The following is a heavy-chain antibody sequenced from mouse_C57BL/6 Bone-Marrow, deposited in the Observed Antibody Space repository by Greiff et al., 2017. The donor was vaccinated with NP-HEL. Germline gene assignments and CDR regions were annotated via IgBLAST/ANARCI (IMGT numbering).Heavy chain of an antibody. CDR1: GYAFSSYW. Sequence: VQLQQSGAELVKPGASVKISCKASGYAFSSYWMNWVKQRPGKGLEWIGQIYPGDGDTNYNGKFKGKATLTADKSSSTAYMQLSSLTSEDSAVYFCARSGYAKRVCYFDYWGQGTTLTVSS. J-gene: IGHJ2*01. CDR3: ARSGYAKRVCYFDY. V-gene: IGHV1-80*01. CDR2: IYPGDGDT. D-gene: IGHD3-1*01.